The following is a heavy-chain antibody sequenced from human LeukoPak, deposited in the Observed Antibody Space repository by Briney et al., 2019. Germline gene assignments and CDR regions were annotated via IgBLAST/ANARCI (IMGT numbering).Heavy chain of an antibody. CDR3: ARERIAAAGTAYYYYYMDV. V-gene: IGHV4-59*12. Sequence: PSETLSLTCTVSGGSISSYYWSWIRQPPGKGLEWIGYIYYSGSTNYNPSLKSRVTISVDKSKNQFSLKLSSVTAADTAVYYCARERIAAAGTAYYYYYMDVWGKGTTVTVSS. CDR2: IYYSGST. CDR1: GGSISSYY. D-gene: IGHD6-13*01. J-gene: IGHJ6*03.